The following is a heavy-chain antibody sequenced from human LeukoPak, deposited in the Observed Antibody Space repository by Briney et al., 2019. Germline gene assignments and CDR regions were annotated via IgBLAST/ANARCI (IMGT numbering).Heavy chain of an antibody. CDR2: INHSGST. CDR3: ARRASLWFGEYFDY. J-gene: IGHJ4*02. Sequence: SETLSLTCTVSGDSITNYYWSWIRQPPGKGLEWIGEINHSGSTNYNPSLKSRVTISVDTSKNQFSLKLSSVTAADTAVYYCARRASLWFGEYFDYWGQGTLVTVSS. V-gene: IGHV4-34*01. CDR1: GDSITNYY. D-gene: IGHD3-10*01.